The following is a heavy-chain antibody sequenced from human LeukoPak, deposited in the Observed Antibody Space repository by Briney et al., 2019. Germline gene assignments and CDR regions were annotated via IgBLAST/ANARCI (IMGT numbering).Heavy chain of an antibody. CDR2: ISHDGNVE. D-gene: IGHD6-6*01. CDR3: ARGPNSNWSGLDF. J-gene: IGHJ4*02. Sequence: GGSLRLSCEVSGLTINNRGMHWVRQAPGKGLEWVAMISHDGNVEYYLDSVKGRFTVSRDNAKNTLYLQVNNLRAEDTAVYYCARGPNSNWSGLDFWGQGTLLTVSS. CDR1: GLTINNRG. V-gene: IGHV3-30*03.